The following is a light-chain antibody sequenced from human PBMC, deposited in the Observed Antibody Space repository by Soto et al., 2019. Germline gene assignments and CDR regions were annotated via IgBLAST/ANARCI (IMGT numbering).Light chain of an antibody. CDR2: GAS. J-gene: IGKJ1*01. CDR3: QQHNNWPTWT. V-gene: IGKV3-15*01. CDR1: QSVTSN. Sequence: IVMTQFPSTLSVSPRERATLSCRASQSVTSNLARYQQKPRQAPRLLIYGASIRATGIPARFSGSRSGTEFTLPISSLQSEDFAVYYCQQHNNWPTWTFGQGTKVDIK.